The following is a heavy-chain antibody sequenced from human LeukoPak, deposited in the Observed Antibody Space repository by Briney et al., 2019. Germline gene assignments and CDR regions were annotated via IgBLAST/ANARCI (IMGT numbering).Heavy chain of an antibody. D-gene: IGHD4-17*01. CDR3: VRVNDYGDRNLYYFGY. CDR2: ISSDGDNT. CDR1: GFIFSNYG. J-gene: IGHJ4*02. V-gene: IGHV3-64D*06. Sequence: GGSLRLSCSASGFIFSNYGMYWVRQAPGKGLEFVSAISSDGDNTFYADSVKGRFTISRNNSKNTLYLQTSSLRGEDTAVYYCVRVNDYGDRNLYYFGYWGRGTLVTVSS.